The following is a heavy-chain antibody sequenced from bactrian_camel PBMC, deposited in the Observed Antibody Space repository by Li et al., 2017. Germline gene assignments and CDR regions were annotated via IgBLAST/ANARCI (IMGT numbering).Heavy chain of an antibody. CDR3: AAESRCSGGYCLTICHDFGY. D-gene: IGHD2*01. J-gene: IGHJ6*01. Sequence: QLVESGGGTVQAGGSLRLSCSVSGYTSSRYCVGFFRQAPGKEREGVALVDSRGSTSYRDSAQGRFTISKDDATSTVYLQMNNLKPEDTAMYYCAAESRCSGGYCLTICHDFGYWGQGTQVTVS. V-gene: IGHV3S53*01. CDR2: VDSRGST. CDR1: GYTSSRYC.